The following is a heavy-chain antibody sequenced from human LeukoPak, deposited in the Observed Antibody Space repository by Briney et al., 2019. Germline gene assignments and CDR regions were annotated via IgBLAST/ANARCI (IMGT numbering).Heavy chain of an antibody. J-gene: IGHJ4*02. D-gene: IGHD6-13*01. Sequence: GRSLRLSCATSGFTFSMSSMHWVRLAPGKGLEWLAGISFDGANKFSGDSVKGRFSISRDNSKNTLYLQMNSLGLDDTAVYFCARGLAGIAAAGFDYWGQGTLVTVSS. V-gene: IGHV3-30*04. CDR3: ARGLAGIAAAGFDY. CDR2: ISFDGANK. CDR1: GFTFSMSS.